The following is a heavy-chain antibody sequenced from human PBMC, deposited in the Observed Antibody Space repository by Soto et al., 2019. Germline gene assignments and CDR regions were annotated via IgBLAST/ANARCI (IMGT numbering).Heavy chain of an antibody. CDR2: IDPSDSYT. Sequence: GESLKISCKGSGYSFTSYWISWVRQMPGKGLEWMGRIDPSDSYTNYSPSFQGHVTISADKSISTAYLQWSSLKASDTDMYYCARRGDYVWGSYRYTDYWGQGTLVTVSS. J-gene: IGHJ4*02. D-gene: IGHD3-16*02. CDR3: ARRGDYVWGSYRYTDY. V-gene: IGHV5-10-1*01. CDR1: GYSFTSYW.